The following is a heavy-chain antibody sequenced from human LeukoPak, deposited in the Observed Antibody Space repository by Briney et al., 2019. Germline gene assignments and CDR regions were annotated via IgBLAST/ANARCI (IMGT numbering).Heavy chain of an antibody. CDR3: ATFPRGLAVAGPWFDP. D-gene: IGHD6-19*01. J-gene: IGHJ5*02. V-gene: IGHV4-59*01. CDR2: IYYSGTT. CDR1: GGSISNYY. Sequence: SETLSLTCTVSGGSISNYYWNWIRQPPGKGLEWIGFIYYSGTTNYNPSLKSRVTISVDTSKNQFSLKLSSVTAEDTAVYYCATFPRGLAVAGPWFDPWGQGTLVTISS.